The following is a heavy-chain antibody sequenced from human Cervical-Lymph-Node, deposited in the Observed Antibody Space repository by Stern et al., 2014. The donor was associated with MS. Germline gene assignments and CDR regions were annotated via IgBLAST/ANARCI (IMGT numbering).Heavy chain of an antibody. CDR1: GDTITTGGYY. D-gene: IGHD2-15*01. V-gene: IGHV4-31*03. J-gene: IGHJ4*02. CDR3: ARGRPGTTRTYVGRFDC. Sequence: QVQLQESGPGLVKPSETLSLTCSVSGDTITTGGYYWSWIRQHPGKGLEWIGYIYYSGTTYSNPSLESRVTVSVDTSKNQFSLRLTSVTAADTAIYYCARGRPGTTRTYVGRFDCWGQGTLVTVSS. CDR2: IYYSGTT.